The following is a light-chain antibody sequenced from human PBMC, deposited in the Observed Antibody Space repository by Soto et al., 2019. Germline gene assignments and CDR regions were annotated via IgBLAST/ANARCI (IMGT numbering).Light chain of an antibody. CDR1: SSDVGAYNY. CDR2: EVS. V-gene: IGLV2-8*01. J-gene: IGLJ1*01. Sequence: QSALTQPPSASVSPVQSVTISCTGTSSDVGAYNYVSWYQQHPGKAPKLMIYEVSKRPSGVPDRFSGSKSGNTASLTVSGLQAEDEANYSCSSYADSNSYVFGTGTKVTVL. CDR3: SSYADSNSYV.